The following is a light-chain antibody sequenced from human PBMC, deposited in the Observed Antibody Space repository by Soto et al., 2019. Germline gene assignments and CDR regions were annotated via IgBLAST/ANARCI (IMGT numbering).Light chain of an antibody. V-gene: IGKV3-15*01. CDR2: GAS. CDR1: RSISSD. CDR3: QQYNNWPPLT. Sequence: EIVMTQSPANLSVSPGERATLSCRASRSISSDLAWYQQKPGQAPRLLIYGASTRATGIPARFSGSGSGTEFTLTISSLQSEDFALYYCQQYNNWPPLTFGGGTKVEIK. J-gene: IGKJ4*01.